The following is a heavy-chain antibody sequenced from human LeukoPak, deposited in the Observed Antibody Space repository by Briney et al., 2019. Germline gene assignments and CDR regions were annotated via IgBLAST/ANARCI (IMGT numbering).Heavy chain of an antibody. CDR1: GGTFSSYA. V-gene: IGHV1-69*05. Sequence: SVKVSCKASGGTFSSYAISWVRQAPGQGLEWMGGIIPIFGTANYAQKFQGRVTITTDESTSTAYMELSSLRSEDTAVYYCARIRTGVGAAVWYYFDYWRQGTLVTVSS. CDR3: ARIRTGVGAAVWYYFDY. CDR2: IIPIFGTA. D-gene: IGHD1-26*01. J-gene: IGHJ4*02.